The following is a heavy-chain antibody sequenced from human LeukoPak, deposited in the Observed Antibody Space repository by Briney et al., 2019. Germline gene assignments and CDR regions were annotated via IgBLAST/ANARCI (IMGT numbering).Heavy chain of an antibody. D-gene: IGHD2-2*01. J-gene: IGHJ4*02. CDR3: ASIYCSSTSCYPPFDY. Sequence: SVKVSCKASGGTFSSYAISWVRQAPGQGLEWMGGIIPIFGTANYAQKFQGRVTITADESTSTAYMELSSLRSEDTAVYYCASIYCSSTSCYPPFDYWGQGTLVTVSS. CDR2: IIPIFGTA. V-gene: IGHV1-69*13. CDR1: GGTFSSYA.